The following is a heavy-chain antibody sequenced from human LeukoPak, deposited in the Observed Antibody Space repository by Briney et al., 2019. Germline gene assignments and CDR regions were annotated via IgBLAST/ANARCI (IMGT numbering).Heavy chain of an antibody. CDR1: GGSISTYY. CDR3: ARRRTTGLSGYMAV. Sequence: SETLSLTCTVSGGSISTYYWSWLRQPPGKGLEWIGDVYSSGSTNYNSSLESRVTISVGTSKKQFSLKLSSVTATDTAVYYCARRRTTGLSGYMAVWGKGSSVTVSS. J-gene: IGHJ6*03. V-gene: IGHV4-59*08. D-gene: IGHD2-2*01. CDR2: VYSSGST.